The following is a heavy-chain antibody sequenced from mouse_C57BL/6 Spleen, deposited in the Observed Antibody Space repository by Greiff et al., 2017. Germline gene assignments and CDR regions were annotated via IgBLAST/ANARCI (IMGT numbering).Heavy chain of an antibody. CDR2: IHPNSGST. J-gene: IGHJ2*01. D-gene: IGHD1-1*01. Sequence: VQLQQSGAELVKPGASVKLSCKASGYTFTSYWMHWVKQRPGQGLEWIGMIHPNSGSTNYNEKFKSKATLTVDKSSSTAYMQLSSRTSEDSAVYYWARSYYGSSYGGWGQGTTLTVSS. CDR3: ARSYYGSSYGG. CDR1: GYTFTSYW. V-gene: IGHV1-64*01.